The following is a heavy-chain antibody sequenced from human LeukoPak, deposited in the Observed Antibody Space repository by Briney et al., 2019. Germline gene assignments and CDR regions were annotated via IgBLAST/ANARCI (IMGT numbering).Heavy chain of an antibody. CDR2: INHSGST. CDR1: GGSFSGYY. D-gene: IGHD5-24*01. J-gene: IGHJ4*02. CDR3: ARRTPRGRWLQGFDY. V-gene: IGHV4-34*01. Sequence: SETLSLTCAVYGGSFSGYYWSWIRQPPGKGLEWIGEINHSGSTNYNPSLKSRVTISVDTSKNQFSLKLSSVTAADTAVYYCARRTPRGRWLQGFDYWGQGTLVTVSS.